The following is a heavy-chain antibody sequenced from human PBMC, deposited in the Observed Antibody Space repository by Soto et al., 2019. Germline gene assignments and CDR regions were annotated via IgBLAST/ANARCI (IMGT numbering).Heavy chain of an antibody. Sequence: GGSLRLSCAASGSTFRSFTMNWVRQAPGKGLEWVSTISSNSAYIYYTDALRGRFTISRDNAKNSLHLQMNSLRAEDTAVYYCTRDASRDSSARGWFDPWGPGTLVTVSS. CDR3: TRDASRDSSARGWFDP. J-gene: IGHJ5*02. CDR1: GSTFRSFT. V-gene: IGHV3-21*01. D-gene: IGHD6-13*01. CDR2: ISSNSAYI.